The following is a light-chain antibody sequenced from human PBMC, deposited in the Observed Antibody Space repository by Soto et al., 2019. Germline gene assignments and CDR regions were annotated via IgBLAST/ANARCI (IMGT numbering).Light chain of an antibody. CDR1: SSDVGGYNY. J-gene: IGLJ2*01. Sequence: QSALTQPPCASGSPGQSVTISCTGSSSDVGGYNYVSWYQQHPGKAPKLMIYEVSKRPSGVPDRLSGSKSGNTASLTVSGHQAEDEADYYCSSYGGSNTVVFGGGTKLTVL. CDR3: SSYGGSNTVV. V-gene: IGLV2-8*01. CDR2: EVS.